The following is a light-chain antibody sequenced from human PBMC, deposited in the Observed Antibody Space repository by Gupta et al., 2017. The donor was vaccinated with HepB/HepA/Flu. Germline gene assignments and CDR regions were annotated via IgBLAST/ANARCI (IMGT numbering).Light chain of an antibody. CDR2: DVS. J-gene: IGLJ2*01. V-gene: IGLV2-14*03. Sequence: QSALTQPASVSGSPGQSITIPCTGTSSDVGGYNYVSWYQQHPGKAPKLMIYDVSKRPSGVSNRFSGSKSGDTASLTISGLQAEDEADYYCSSYTSSSTVIFGGGTKLTVL. CDR1: SSDVGGYNY. CDR3: SSYTSSSTVI.